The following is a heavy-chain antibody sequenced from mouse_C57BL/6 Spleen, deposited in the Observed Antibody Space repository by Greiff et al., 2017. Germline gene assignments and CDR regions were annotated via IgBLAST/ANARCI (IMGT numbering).Heavy chain of an antibody. Sequence: DVKLVESGPGLVKPSQSLSLTCSVTGYSITSGYYWNWIRQFPGNKLEWMGYISYDGSNNYNPSLKNRISITRDTSKNQFFLKLNSVTTEDTATYYCARDRANWDVFAYWGQGTLVTVSA. J-gene: IGHJ3*01. D-gene: IGHD4-1*01. CDR1: GYSITSGYY. CDR2: ISYDGSN. CDR3: ARDRANWDVFAY. V-gene: IGHV3-6*01.